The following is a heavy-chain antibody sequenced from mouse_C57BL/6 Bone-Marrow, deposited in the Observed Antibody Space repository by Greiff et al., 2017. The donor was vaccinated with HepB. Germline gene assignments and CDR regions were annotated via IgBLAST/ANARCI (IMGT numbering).Heavy chain of an antibody. D-gene: IGHD2-4*01. V-gene: IGHV10-1*01. CDR1: GFSFNTYA. Sequence: GGGLVQPKGSLKLSCAASGFSFNTYAMNWVRQAPGKGLEWVARIRSKSNNYATYYADSVKDRFTISRDDSESMLYLQMNNLKTEDTAMYYCVRQYDYDGTWFAYWGQGTLVTVSA. CDR2: IRSKSNNYAT. CDR3: VRQYDYDGTWFAY. J-gene: IGHJ3*01.